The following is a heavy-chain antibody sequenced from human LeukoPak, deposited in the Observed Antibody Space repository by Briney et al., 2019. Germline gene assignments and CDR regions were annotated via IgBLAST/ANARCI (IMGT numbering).Heavy chain of an antibody. J-gene: IGHJ5*02. CDR2: ISYDGTNK. CDR3: ARAALVTTSPDP. D-gene: IGHD2-21*02. V-gene: IGHV3-30-3*01. Sequence: GGSLRLSCAASGFTFSSYAMHWMRQAPGKGLEWVAPISYDGTNKFYADSVKGRFTISRDNSKNTLYLQMSSLRGEDTAVYCCARAALVTTSPDPWGQGTLVIVSS. CDR1: GFTFSSYA.